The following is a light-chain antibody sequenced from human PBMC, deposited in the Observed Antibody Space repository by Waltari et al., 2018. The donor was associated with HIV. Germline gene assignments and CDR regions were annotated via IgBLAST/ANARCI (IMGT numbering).Light chain of an antibody. V-gene: IGLV2-8*01. J-gene: IGLJ2*01. CDR2: GVN. CDR3: SSDAGPNHVL. CDR1: SRDVGAYNF. Sequence: QSALTQPPSASGSPGQSVTFSCTGTSRDVGAYNFVSWYQQPPGKAPKLIIYGVNHRPSGVPDRFSASKSGNTPSLTVSGLQAADDADDYCSSDAGPNHVLSGGGTTLTVL.